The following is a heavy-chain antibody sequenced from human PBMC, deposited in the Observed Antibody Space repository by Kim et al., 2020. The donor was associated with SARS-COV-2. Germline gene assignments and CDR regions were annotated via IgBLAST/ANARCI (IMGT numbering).Heavy chain of an antibody. J-gene: IGHJ4*01. Sequence: GGSLRLSCAASGFTFSTYGMHWVRQAPGKGLEWVAVISYDGSNKYYVDSVKGRFTISRDNSKNTLYLQMNSLRAEDTAVYYCAKDRRTTVTTSYFDYWG. D-gene: IGHD4-17*01. V-gene: IGHV3-30*18. CDR3: AKDRRTTVTTSYFDY. CDR1: GFTFSTYG. CDR2: ISYDGSNK.